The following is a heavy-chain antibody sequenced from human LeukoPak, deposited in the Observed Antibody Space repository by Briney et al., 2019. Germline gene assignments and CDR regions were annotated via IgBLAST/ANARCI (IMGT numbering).Heavy chain of an antibody. J-gene: IGHJ4*02. D-gene: IGHD3-22*01. CDR2: NYYSGST. CDR1: GGSISSYY. Sequence: SETLSLTCTVSGGSISSYYWSWIRQPPGKGLEWIGYNYYSGSTNYNPSLKSRVTISVDTSKNQFSLKLSSVTAADTAVYYCARGDSSGYYHKFDYWGQGTLVTVSS. V-gene: IGHV4-59*01. CDR3: ARGDSSGYYHKFDY.